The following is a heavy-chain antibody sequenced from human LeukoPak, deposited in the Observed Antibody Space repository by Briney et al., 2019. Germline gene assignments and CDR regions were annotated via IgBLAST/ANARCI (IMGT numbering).Heavy chain of an antibody. J-gene: IGHJ4*02. Sequence: ASVKVSCKASGYTFNNYAMNWVRQAPGQGLEWMRWINPNSDGTNYAQNFQGRVTMIRDTSISTAYMELSSLRSDDTAVYYCARGSVYIVPTMVPVLSFDYWGQGTLVTVSS. V-gene: IGHV1-2*02. D-gene: IGHD5-12*01. CDR1: GYTFNNYA. CDR3: ARGSVYIVPTMVPVLSFDY. CDR2: INPNSDGT.